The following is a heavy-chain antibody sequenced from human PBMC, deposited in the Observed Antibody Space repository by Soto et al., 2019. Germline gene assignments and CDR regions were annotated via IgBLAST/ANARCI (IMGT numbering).Heavy chain of an antibody. D-gene: IGHD3-22*01. CDR2: IIPIFGTA. Sequence: GASVKVSCKASGGTFSSYAISWVRQAPGQGLEWMGGIIPIFGTANYAQKFQGRVTITADESTSTAYMELSSLRSEDTAVYYCARAPPVDYYDSSGSNWFDPWGQGTLVTVSS. CDR3: ARAPPVDYYDSSGSNWFDP. J-gene: IGHJ5*02. V-gene: IGHV1-69*13. CDR1: GGTFSSYA.